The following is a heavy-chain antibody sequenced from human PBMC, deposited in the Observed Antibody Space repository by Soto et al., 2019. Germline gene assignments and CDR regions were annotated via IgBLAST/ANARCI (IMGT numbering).Heavy chain of an antibody. V-gene: IGHV3-30-3*01. D-gene: IGHD6-13*01. J-gene: IGHJ6*02. CDR2: ISYDGSNK. CDR3: ARDDDSSSWDPYYYYYYGMDV. CDR1: GFTFSSYA. Sequence: SLRLSCAASGFTFSSYAMHWVRQAPGKGLEWVAVISYDGSNKYYADSVKGRFTISRDNSKNTLYLQMNSLRAEDTAVYYCARDDDSSSWDPYYYYYYGMDVWGQGTTVTVSS.